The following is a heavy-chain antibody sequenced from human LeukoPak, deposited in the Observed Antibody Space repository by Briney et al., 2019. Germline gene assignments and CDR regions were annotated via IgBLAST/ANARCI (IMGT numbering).Heavy chain of an antibody. V-gene: IGHV3-7*03. J-gene: IGHJ5*02. CDR1: GFTFSSFG. Sequence: GGSLRLSCAAPGFTFSSFGMHWVRPAPGKGLQWVANIKQDGSEEYYVDSVKGRFTISRDNAKTSLYLQMNSLRAEDTAVYYCAGGYCTSTRCHANWFDPWGQGTLVTVSS. CDR2: IKQDGSEE. CDR3: AGGYCTSTRCHANWFDP. D-gene: IGHD2-2*01.